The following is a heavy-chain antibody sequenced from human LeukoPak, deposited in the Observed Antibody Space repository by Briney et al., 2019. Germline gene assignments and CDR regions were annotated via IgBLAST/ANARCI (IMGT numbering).Heavy chain of an antibody. V-gene: IGHV3-7*01. Sequence: AGGSLRLSCAASGFTFSSYWMSWVRQAPGKGLEWVANIKQDGSEKYYVDSVKGRFTISRDNAKNSLYLQMNSLRAEDTAVYYCARAAPDYDFWSGYSTYFDYWGQGTLVTVSS. J-gene: IGHJ4*02. D-gene: IGHD3-3*01. CDR2: IKQDGSEK. CDR1: GFTFSSYW. CDR3: ARAAPDYDFWSGYSTYFDY.